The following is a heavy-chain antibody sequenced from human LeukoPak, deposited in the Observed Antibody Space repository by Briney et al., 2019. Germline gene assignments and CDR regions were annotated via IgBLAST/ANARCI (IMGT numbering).Heavy chain of an antibody. CDR2: MNPKSGNA. CDR1: GYSFTSYD. D-gene: IGHD2-2*01. Sequence: ASMKVSCKASGYSFTSYDVNWVRQASGQGLEWMGWMNPKSGNAGYAQKFQGRVSMTRNNSINTAYMELSSLTSDDTAVYYCAGIEYQRLHYYYYGMDVWGQGTTVTVSS. CDR3: AGIEYQRLHYYYYGMDV. V-gene: IGHV1-8*01. J-gene: IGHJ6*02.